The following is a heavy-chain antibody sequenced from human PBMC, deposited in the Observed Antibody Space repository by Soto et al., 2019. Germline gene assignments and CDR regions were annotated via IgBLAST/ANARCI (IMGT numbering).Heavy chain of an antibody. CDR1: GYTFTSYD. J-gene: IGHJ3*02. D-gene: IGHD6-25*01. V-gene: IGHV1-8*01. CDR3: ASAYSSEAFDI. Sequence: ASVKVSCKASGYTFTSYDINWVRQAPGQGLEWMGWMIPNSGNTGYAQRFQGRVTMTRNTSISTAYMELSSLRSEDTAVYYCASAYSSEAFDIWGQGTMVTVSS. CDR2: MIPNSGNT.